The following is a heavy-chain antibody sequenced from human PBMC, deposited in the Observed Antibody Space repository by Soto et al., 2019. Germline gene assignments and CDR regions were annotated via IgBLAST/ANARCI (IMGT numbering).Heavy chain of an antibody. V-gene: IGHV3-9*01. D-gene: IGHD3-22*01. Sequence: EVQLVESGGGLIQHGRSLRLSCAASGFTFDDYAMHWVRQAPGKGLEWVSGISWNSGSIGYADSVKGRFTISRDNAKNSLYLQMNRLRDEDTALYYCTEDPMPGADYYDNSGYLDYWGQGTLVTVSS. CDR3: TEDPMPGADYYDNSGYLDY. J-gene: IGHJ4*02. CDR1: GFTFDDYA. CDR2: ISWNSGSI.